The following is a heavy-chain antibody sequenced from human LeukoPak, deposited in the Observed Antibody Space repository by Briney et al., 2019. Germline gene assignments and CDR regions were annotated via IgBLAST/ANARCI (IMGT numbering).Heavy chain of an antibody. CDR3: ARSLRGYSYLIDY. CDR1: GYTFDDYG. D-gene: IGHD5-18*01. V-gene: IGHV3-53*01. Sequence: GGSLRLSCAGSGYTFDDYGMSWVRQAPGKGLEWVSVIYSDGSTYYAHSVQGRFTISRDNSKNTLYLQINSLRAEDTAVYYCARSLRGYSYLIDYWGQGTLVTVSS. CDR2: IYSDGST. J-gene: IGHJ4*02.